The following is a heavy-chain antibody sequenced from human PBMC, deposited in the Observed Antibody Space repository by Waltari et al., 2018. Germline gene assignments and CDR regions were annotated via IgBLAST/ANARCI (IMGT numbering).Heavy chain of an antibody. Sequence: QVQLVQSGAEVKKPGSSVKVSCMASGGTFSDYPISWVRQAPGQGLEWMGRILPFANVANYAQKFQGRMTITADKSTNTAYMELSSLTSDDTAVYYCASASSMNWLDPWGQGSLVTVSS. J-gene: IGHJ5*02. CDR3: ASASSMNWLDP. D-gene: IGHD6-6*01. CDR2: ILPFANVA. CDR1: GGTFSDYP. V-gene: IGHV1-69*04.